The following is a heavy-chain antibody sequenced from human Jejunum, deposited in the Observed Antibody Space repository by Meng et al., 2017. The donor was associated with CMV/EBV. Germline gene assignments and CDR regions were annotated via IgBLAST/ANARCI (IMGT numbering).Heavy chain of an antibody. V-gene: IGHV4-59*08. CDR1: GGSISTYY. CDR3: ARHQNGGTYPLDY. J-gene: IGHJ4*02. Sequence: VQLKWSGPGLVKPSETLSLTCAVSGGSISTYYWSWIRQPPGKGLEWIGNNYYSGSTNYNPSLASRVTISVDSSKNQFSLKLSSVTAADTAVYYCARHQNGGTYPLDYWGQGTLVTVSS. D-gene: IGHD3-16*02. CDR2: NYYSGST.